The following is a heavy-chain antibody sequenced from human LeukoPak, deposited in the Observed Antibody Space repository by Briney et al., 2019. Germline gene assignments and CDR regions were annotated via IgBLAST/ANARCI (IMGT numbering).Heavy chain of an antibody. J-gene: IGHJ4*02. CDR1: GYTFTDYY. CDR3: AREIGGANSFDY. V-gene: IGHV1-2*06. D-gene: IGHD3-16*01. Sequence: ASVKVSCKASGYTFTDYYMHWVRQAPGQGFEWMGRITPNNGGTNYAQKFQGRVTMTRDTSISTAYMELSRLRSDDTAVYYCAREIGGANSFDYWGQGALVTVSS. CDR2: ITPNNGGT.